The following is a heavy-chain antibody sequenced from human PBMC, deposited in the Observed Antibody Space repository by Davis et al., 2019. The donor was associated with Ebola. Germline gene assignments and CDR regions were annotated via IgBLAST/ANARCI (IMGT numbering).Heavy chain of an antibody. CDR2: INHSGST. Sequence: ESLKISCAASGFTFSSYWMSWVRQPPGKGLEWIGEINHSGSTNYNPSFKSRVTISVDTSKNQFSLKLSSVTAADTAVYYCARGLGLSSSRWGQGTLVTVSS. CDR1: GFTFSSYW. D-gene: IGHD6-13*01. CDR3: ARGLGLSSSR. V-gene: IGHV4-34*01. J-gene: IGHJ4*02.